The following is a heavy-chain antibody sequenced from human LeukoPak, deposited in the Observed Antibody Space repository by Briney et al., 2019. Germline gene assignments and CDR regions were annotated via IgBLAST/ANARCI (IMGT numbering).Heavy chain of an antibody. V-gene: IGHV1-2*02. J-gene: IGHJ4*02. D-gene: IGHD6-19*01. CDR1: GYTFTGYY. CDR3: ARARIAVAGHFDY. Sequence: ASVKVSCKASGYTFTGYYMHWVRQAPGQGLEWMGWINPNSGGTNYAQKFQSRVTMTRDTSISTAYMELSRLRSDDTAVYYCARARIAVAGHFDYWGQGTLVTVSS. CDR2: INPNSGGT.